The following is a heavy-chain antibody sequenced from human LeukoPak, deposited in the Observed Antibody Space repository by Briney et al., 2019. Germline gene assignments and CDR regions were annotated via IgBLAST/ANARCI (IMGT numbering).Heavy chain of an antibody. V-gene: IGHV7-4-1*02. CDR1: GYTFTIYA. D-gene: IGHD3-10*01. Sequence: ASVTVSCKASGYTFTIYAMNWVRQAPGQGLEWMGWINTNTGNPTYAQGFTGRFVFSLDTSVSTAYLQISSLKAEDTAVYYCARRNMVRGVNNDYWGQGTLVTVSS. CDR2: INTNTGNP. CDR3: ARRNMVRGVNNDY. J-gene: IGHJ4*02.